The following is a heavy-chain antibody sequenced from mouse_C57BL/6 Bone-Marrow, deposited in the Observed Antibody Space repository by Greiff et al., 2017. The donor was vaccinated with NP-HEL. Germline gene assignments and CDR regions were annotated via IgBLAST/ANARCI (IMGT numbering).Heavy chain of an antibody. CDR1: GFSFNTYA. CDR3: VITMITCFDV. J-gene: IGHJ1*03. CDR2: IRSKSNNYAT. V-gene: IGHV10-1*01. D-gene: IGHD2-4*01. Sequence: EVQVVESGGGLVQPKGSLKLSCAASGFSFNTYAMNWVRQAPGKGLEWVARIRSKSNNYATYYADSVKDRFTISRDDSESMLYLQMNNLKTEDTAMYYCVITMITCFDVWGTGTTVTVSS.